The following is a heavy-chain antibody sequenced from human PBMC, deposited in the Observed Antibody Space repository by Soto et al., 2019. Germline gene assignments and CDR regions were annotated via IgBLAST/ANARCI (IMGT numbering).Heavy chain of an antibody. J-gene: IGHJ4*02. V-gene: IGHV3-23*01. CDR1: GFTFSSFA. CDR2: INKSGGST. D-gene: IGHD1-1*01. Sequence: GGSLRLSCAASGFTFSSFAMSLVLQAPGKGLELVSTINKSGGSTYYPDSVKGRFTISRDNSKNTLFLQINGLRAEDTAVYYCAKDPPTTGTTFDYWGRGTLVTVSS. CDR3: AKDPPTTGTTFDY.